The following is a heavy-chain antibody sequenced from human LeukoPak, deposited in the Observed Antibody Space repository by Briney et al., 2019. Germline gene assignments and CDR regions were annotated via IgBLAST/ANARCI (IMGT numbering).Heavy chain of an antibody. D-gene: IGHD1-14*01. CDR3: VLTGKSNAFDI. CDR2: MNPNSGNT. CDR1: GYTFTSYD. Sequence: GASVKISCKASGYTFTSYDINWVRQASGQGLEWMGWMNPNSGNTGYAQKFQGSVTMTTDTSTSTAYMELRSLRSDDTAVYYCVLTGKSNAFDIWGQGTMVTVSS. J-gene: IGHJ3*02. V-gene: IGHV1-8*01.